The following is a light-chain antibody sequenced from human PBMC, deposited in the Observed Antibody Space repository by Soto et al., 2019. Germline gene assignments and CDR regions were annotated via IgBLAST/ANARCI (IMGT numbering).Light chain of an antibody. CDR2: AAS. CDR1: QSISNS. V-gene: IGKV1-39*01. J-gene: IGKJ1*01. CDR3: QQSYSTRCT. Sequence: DIQMTQSPSSLSASVGDRVTITCRASQSISNSLNWYQQKPGKAHKLLIYAASSLQSGVPSRLSGSGSGTDFTLTISSLQPEDCATYYCQQSYSTRCTFGQGTKVEIK.